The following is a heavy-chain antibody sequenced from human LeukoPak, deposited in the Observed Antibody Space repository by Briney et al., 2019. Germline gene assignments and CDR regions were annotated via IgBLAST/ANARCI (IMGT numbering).Heavy chain of an antibody. J-gene: IGHJ4*02. CDR1: GYTFTGYY. Sequence: GASVKVSCKASGYTFTGYYMHWVRQAPGQGLEWMGIINPSGGSTSYAQKFQGRVTMTRDTSTSTVYMELSSLRSEDTAVYYCARAAMETYFDYWGQGTLVTVSS. V-gene: IGHV1-46*01. CDR3: ARAAMETYFDY. CDR2: INPSGGST. D-gene: IGHD5-18*01.